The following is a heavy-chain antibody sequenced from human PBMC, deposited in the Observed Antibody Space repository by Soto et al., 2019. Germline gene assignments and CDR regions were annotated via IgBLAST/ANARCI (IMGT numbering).Heavy chain of an antibody. CDR1: GGAFSSYA. D-gene: IGHD2-2*01. CDR2: IIPIFGTA. V-gene: IGHV1-69*13. J-gene: IGHJ6*02. CDR3: ARGGYCSSTSCPQPIFTKYYYYYYGMDV. Sequence: SVKVSCKAPGGAFSSYAISWVRQAPGQGLEWMGGIIPIFGTANYAQKFQGRVTITADESTSTAYMELSSLRSEDTAVYYCARGGYCSSTSCPQPIFTKYYYYYYGMDVWGQGTTVTVSS.